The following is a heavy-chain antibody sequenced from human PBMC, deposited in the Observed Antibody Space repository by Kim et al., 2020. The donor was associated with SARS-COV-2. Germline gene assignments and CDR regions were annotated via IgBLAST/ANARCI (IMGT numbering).Heavy chain of an antibody. CDR2: ISAYNGNT. D-gene: IGHD3-9*01. V-gene: IGHV1-18*01. CDR3: AREGFWPYYDILTGPKTRDYYYYGMDV. CDR1: GYTFTSYG. Sequence: ASVKVSCKASGYTFTSYGISWVRQAPGQGLEWMGWISAYNGNTNYAQKLQGRVTMTTDTSTSTAYMELRSLRSDDTAVYYCAREGFWPYYDILTGPKTRDYYYYGMDVWGQGTTVTVSS. J-gene: IGHJ6*02.